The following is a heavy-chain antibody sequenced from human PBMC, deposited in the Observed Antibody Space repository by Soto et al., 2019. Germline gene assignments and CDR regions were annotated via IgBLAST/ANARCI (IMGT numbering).Heavy chain of an antibody. CDR2: IYPSVSS. V-gene: IGHV4-38-2*02. CDR3: AREKVGTTFFDN. Sequence: SETLSLTCNVSGFAISRGYYWSWVRQPPGKGLEWIGSIYPSVSSYHNPSLESRLTLSIDTSKNQFTLKLASVTAADTALYYCAREKVGTTFFDNWGQGTQVTVS. J-gene: IGHJ4*02. CDR1: GFAISRGYY. D-gene: IGHD1-1*01.